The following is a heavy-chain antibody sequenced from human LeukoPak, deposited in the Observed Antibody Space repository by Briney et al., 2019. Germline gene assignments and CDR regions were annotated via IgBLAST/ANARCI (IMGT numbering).Heavy chain of an antibody. CDR3: AREGRSSPVDY. J-gene: IGHJ4*02. V-gene: IGHV3-21*01. CDR2: ISSSSSYI. CDR1: GFTFSSYS. D-gene: IGHD2-2*01. Sequence: GGSLRLSCAASGFTFSSYSMNWVRQAPGKGLEWVSSISSSSSYIYYADSAKGRFTISRDNAKNSLYLQMNSLRAEDTAVYYCAREGRSSPVDYWGQGTLVTVSS.